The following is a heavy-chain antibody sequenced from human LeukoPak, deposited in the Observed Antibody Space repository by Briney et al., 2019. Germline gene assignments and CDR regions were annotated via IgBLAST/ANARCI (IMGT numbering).Heavy chain of an antibody. J-gene: IGHJ4*02. Sequence: RINPTIGAKNYAHNFEGRVTMNRETSIRTAYMELSRLRSDDTAVYYCAGFTAMVPDYFHYWGQGTLVTVSS. CDR2: INPTIGAK. V-gene: IGHV1-2*06. CDR3: AGFTAMVPDYFHY. D-gene: IGHD5-18*01.